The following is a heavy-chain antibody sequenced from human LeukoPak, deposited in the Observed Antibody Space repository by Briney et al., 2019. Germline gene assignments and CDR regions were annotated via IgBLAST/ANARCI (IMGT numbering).Heavy chain of an antibody. CDR3: ARYGNGAWLAHYSFEI. D-gene: IGHD6-19*01. J-gene: IGHJ3*02. CDR1: GFTFSSYA. CDR2: INQGESEK. V-gene: IGHV3-7*01. Sequence: GGSLRLSCAASGFTFSSYAMSWVRQAPGKGLEWVANINQGESEKYFVDSVKGRFAISRDNAKNSLYLQMNSLRAEDTAVYYCARYGNGAWLAHYSFEIWGQGTMVTVSS.